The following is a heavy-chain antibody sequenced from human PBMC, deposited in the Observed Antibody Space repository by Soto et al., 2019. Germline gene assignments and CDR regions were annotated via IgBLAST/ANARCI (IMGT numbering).Heavy chain of an antibody. CDR2: ICPGDSDT. V-gene: IGHV5-51*01. Sequence: GESLKISCKGSGYSFTSYWIGWVRQMPGKGLEWMGIICPGDSDTRYSPSLQGQVTISADKSISTAYMELRSLRSDDTAVYYCARWSSGWHFDYWGQGTLVTVSS. CDR3: ARWSSGWHFDY. J-gene: IGHJ4*02. D-gene: IGHD6-19*01. CDR1: GYSFTSYW.